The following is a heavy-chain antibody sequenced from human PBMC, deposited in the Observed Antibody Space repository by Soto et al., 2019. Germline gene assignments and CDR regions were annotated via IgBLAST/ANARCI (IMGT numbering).Heavy chain of an antibody. J-gene: IGHJ4*02. CDR3: ASKVDY. CDR1: GLTFSSYS. CDR2: XXRSXXAH. Sequence: GXSLRLSCAVSGLTFSSYSMNWVRQAPGXXXXXXYXXXRSXXAHXXXXXXXGXXTIXXXNDKKTMYLQMNRLRDEDTAVYYCASKVDYWGQGTLVNVSS. V-gene: IGHV3-48*02.